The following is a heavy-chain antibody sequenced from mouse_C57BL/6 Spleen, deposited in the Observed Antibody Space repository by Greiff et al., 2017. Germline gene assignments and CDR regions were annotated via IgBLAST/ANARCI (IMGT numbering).Heavy chain of an antibody. CDR1: GFNIKDDY. D-gene: IGHD1-1*01. CDR2: IDPENGDT. V-gene: IGHV14-4*01. Sequence: VQLQQSGAELVRPGASVKLSCTASGFNIKDDYMHWVKQRPEQGLEWIGWIDPENGDTEYASKFQGKATITADTSSNTAYLQLSSLTSEDTAVYYCTTEGTTVVLDYWGQGTTLTVSS. J-gene: IGHJ2*01. CDR3: TTEGTTVVLDY.